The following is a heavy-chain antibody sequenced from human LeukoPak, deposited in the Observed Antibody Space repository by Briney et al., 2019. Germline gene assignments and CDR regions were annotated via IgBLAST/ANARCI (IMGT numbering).Heavy chain of an antibody. Sequence: SVKVSCKASGGTFGSYAISWVRQAPGQGLEWMGGIIPIFGTANYAQKFQGRVTITADESTSTAYMELSSLRSEDTAVYYCARSFGGDFWSGYTDNWFDPWGQGTLVTVSS. D-gene: IGHD3-3*01. CDR3: ARSFGGDFWSGYTDNWFDP. CDR1: GGTFGSYA. J-gene: IGHJ5*02. V-gene: IGHV1-69*01. CDR2: IIPIFGTA.